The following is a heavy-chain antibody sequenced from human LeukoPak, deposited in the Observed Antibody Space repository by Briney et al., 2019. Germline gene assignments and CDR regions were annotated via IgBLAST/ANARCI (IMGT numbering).Heavy chain of an antibody. CDR1: GFTFDDYG. D-gene: IGHD5-18*01. CDR2: INWNGGST. J-gene: IGHJ5*02. Sequence: GGSLRLSCAASGFTFDDYGMSWVRHAPGKGLEWVSGINWNGGSTGYADSVKGRFTISRDNAKNSLYLQMNSLRAEGTALYYCARDRGVDTAMVNWFDPWGQGTLVTVSS. V-gene: IGHV3-20*04. CDR3: ARDRGVDTAMVNWFDP.